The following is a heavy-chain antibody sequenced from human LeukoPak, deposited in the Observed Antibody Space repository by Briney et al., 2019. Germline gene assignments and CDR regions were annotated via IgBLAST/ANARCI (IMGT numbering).Heavy chain of an antibody. J-gene: IGHJ3*02. V-gene: IGHV1-2*02. CDR1: GYTFTGYY. CDR2: INPNSGGT. CDR3: ASARLGSGLEGAFDI. D-gene: IGHD6-25*01. Sequence: GASVKVSCKASGYTFTGYYMHWVRQAPGQGLEWMGWINPNSGGTNYAQKFQGRVTMTRDTSISTAYMELSRLRSDDTAVYYCASARLGSGLEGAFDIWGQGTMVTVSS.